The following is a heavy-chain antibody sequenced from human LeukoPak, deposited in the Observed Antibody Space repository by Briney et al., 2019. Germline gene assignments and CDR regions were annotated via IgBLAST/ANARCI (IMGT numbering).Heavy chain of an antibody. CDR2: ISSSSSYI. CDR1: GFTFSDCS. D-gene: IGHD4-11*01. CDR3: ARQTTVTTIDY. V-gene: IGHV3-21*01. J-gene: IGHJ4*02. Sequence: PGESLTLSCAASGFTFSDCSMNWVRQAPGKGLEWVSSISSSSSYIYYADSVKGRFTISRDNAKNSLYLQVNSLRAEDTAVYYCARQTTVTTIDYWGQGTLVTVSS.